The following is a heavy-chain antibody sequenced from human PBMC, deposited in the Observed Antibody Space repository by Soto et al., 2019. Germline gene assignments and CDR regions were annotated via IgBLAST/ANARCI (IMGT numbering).Heavy chain of an antibody. Sequence: QVQLVESGGGVVQPGRSLRLSCAASGFTFTNYGIHWVRQAPGKGLEWVAVIWFDGSNKYYADSVKGRFTISRDNSKNTLYLQMNSLRVEDTAVYYCARDKGTTSWFADFDYWGQGTLVTVSS. CDR1: GFTFTNYG. CDR3: ARDKGTTSWFADFDY. V-gene: IGHV3-33*01. CDR2: IWFDGSNK. J-gene: IGHJ4*02. D-gene: IGHD2-2*01.